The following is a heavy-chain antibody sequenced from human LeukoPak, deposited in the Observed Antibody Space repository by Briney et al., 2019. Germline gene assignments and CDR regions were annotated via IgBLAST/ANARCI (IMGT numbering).Heavy chain of an antibody. D-gene: IGHD5-18*01. CDR3: ARGYTRSQGTFDI. J-gene: IGHJ3*02. Sequence: GGSLRLSCAASGFTFSSYEMNWVRQAPGKGLEWVSYISSSDSTIYYADSVKGRFTISRDNAKTSLYLQINSLRAEDTAVYYCARGYTRSQGTFDIWGQGTMVTVSS. CDR2: ISSSDSTI. V-gene: IGHV3-48*03. CDR1: GFTFSSYE.